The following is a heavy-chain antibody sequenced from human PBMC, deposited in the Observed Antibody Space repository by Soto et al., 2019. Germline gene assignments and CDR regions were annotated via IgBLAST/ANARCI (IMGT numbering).Heavy chain of an antibody. Sequence: PSETLSLTCTVSGGSISIDGYSWSWIRQPPGKGLEWIGYIYHSGSTSYNPSLQSRVTISIARSKNQFSLTLNSVTAADTALYSCARGVFTTYFDDWGQGSMVTVSS. D-gene: IGHD2-8*01. V-gene: IGHV4-30-2*01. CDR2: IYHSGST. CDR1: GGSISIDGYS. J-gene: IGHJ4*02. CDR3: ARGVFTTYFDD.